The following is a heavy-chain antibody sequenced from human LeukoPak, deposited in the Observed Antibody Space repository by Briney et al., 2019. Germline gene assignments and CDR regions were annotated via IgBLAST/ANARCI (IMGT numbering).Heavy chain of an antibody. D-gene: IGHD6-13*01. V-gene: IGHV4-59*01. Sequence: PSETLSLTCTVSGGSISSYYWSWIRQPPGKGLEWIGYIYYSGSTNYNPSLKSRVTISVDTSKNQFSLKLSSVTAADTAVYYCARSPSYSSSWYHYYYMDVWGKGTTVTVSS. J-gene: IGHJ6*03. CDR2: IYYSGST. CDR1: GGSISSYY. CDR3: ARSPSYSSSWYHYYYMDV.